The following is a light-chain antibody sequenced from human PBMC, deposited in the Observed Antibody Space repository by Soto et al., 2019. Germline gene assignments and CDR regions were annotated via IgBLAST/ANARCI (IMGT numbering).Light chain of an antibody. J-gene: IGKJ5*01. CDR2: DAS. CDR1: QSVSSY. CDR3: QQRSNWPQVT. Sequence: DILLTQSPATLSLSPGERATLSCRASQSVSSYLAWYQQKPGQAPRLLIYDASNRATGIPARFSGSGSGTDFTLTISSLEPEDFAVYYCQQRSNWPQVTFGHGTRLEIK. V-gene: IGKV3-11*01.